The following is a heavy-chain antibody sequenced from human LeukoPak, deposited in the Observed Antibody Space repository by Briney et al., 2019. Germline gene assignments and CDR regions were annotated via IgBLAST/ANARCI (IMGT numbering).Heavy chain of an antibody. CDR3: ASSKDYHDSSGYARTLDY. CDR2: IIPIFGTA. D-gene: IGHD3-22*01. V-gene: IGHV1-69*13. Sequence: SVKVSCKTSGGTFRSYAISWVRQAPGQGLEWMGGIIPIFGTANYAQKFQGRVTITADESTSTAYMELSSLRSEDTAIYYCASSKDYHDSSGYARTLDYWGQGTLVTVSS. CDR1: GGTFRSYA. J-gene: IGHJ4*02.